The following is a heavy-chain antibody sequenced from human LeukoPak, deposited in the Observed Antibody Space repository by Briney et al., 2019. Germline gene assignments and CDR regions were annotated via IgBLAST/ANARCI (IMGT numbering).Heavy chain of an antibody. Sequence: GSLRLSCAASGFTFSDYGMSWVRQAPGKGLEWIGYVYYTGSTNYNPSLKSRVTIFEDKSKNQFSLRLSSVTVADTAVYYCARHFAYSSSSYFDYWGQGNLVTVSS. CDR1: GFTFSDYG. CDR3: ARHFAYSSSSYFDY. CDR2: VYYTGST. V-gene: IGHV4-59*08. J-gene: IGHJ4*02. D-gene: IGHD6-6*01.